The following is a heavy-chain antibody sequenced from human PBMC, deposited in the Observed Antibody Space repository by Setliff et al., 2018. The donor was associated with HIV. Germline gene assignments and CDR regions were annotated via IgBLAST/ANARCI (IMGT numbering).Heavy chain of an antibody. Sequence: PGGSLRLSCAASGFTFSSYWMSWVRQAPGKGLDWVADIKQDGSKAYYMDSVKGRFTISRDNPKNSLYLQMTSLRAEDTAVYYCAKYRGYESSTIFDYWGQGALVTVSS. V-gene: IGHV3-7*05. D-gene: IGHD5-12*01. CDR2: IKQDGSKA. CDR3: AKYRGYESSTIFDY. J-gene: IGHJ4*02. CDR1: GFTFSSYW.